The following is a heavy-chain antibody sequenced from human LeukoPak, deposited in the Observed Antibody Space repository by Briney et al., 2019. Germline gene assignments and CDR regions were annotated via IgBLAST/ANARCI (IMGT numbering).Heavy chain of an antibody. D-gene: IGHD3-22*01. Sequence: PGGSLRLSWAASGFTLSSSWMHWVRQAQGKGLVWVSRIKSDGRTNYADSVKGRFTISRDNAKNTVSLQMNSLRAEDTGVYYCARAPSEIGGYYPEYFRHWGQGTLVAVSS. CDR1: GFTLSSSW. CDR3: ARAPSEIGGYYPEYFRH. CDR2: IKSDGRT. J-gene: IGHJ1*01. V-gene: IGHV3-74*01.